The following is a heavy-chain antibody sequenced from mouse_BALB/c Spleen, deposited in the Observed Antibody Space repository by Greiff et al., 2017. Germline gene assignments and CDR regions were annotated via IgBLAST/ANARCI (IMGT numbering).Heavy chain of an antibody. CDR1: GYTFTDYA. CDR2: ISTYYGDA. V-gene: IGHV1S137*01. CDR3: ARDGSSYTYYYAMDY. Sequence: QVQLKESGAELVRPGVSVKISCKGSGYTFTDYAMHWVKQSHAKSLEWIGVISTYYGDASYNQKFKGKATMTVDKSSSTAYMELARLTSEDSAIYYCARDGSSYTYYYAMDYWGQGTSVTVSS. J-gene: IGHJ4*01. D-gene: IGHD1-1*01.